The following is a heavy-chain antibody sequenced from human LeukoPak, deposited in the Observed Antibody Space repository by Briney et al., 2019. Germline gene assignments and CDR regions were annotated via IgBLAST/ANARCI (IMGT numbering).Heavy chain of an antibody. J-gene: IGHJ4*02. Sequence: SVKVSCKASGGTFSSYAISWVRQAPGQGLEWMGGIIPISGTANYAQKFQGRVTITADESTSTAYMELSSLRSEDTAVYYCARGGDSSGYYYTFDCWGQGTPVTVSS. V-gene: IGHV1-69*13. CDR3: ARGGDSSGYYYTFDC. D-gene: IGHD3-22*01. CDR1: GGTFSSYA. CDR2: IIPISGTA.